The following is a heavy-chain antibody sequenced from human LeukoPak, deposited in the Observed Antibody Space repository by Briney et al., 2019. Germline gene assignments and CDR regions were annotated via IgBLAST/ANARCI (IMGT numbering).Heavy chain of an antibody. J-gene: IGHJ6*02. CDR2: IYSGGST. CDR1: GFTVSSNY. CDR3: ARGSAVQLWYYYYYGMDV. Sequence: GGSLRLSCAASGFTVSSNYMSWVRQAPRKGLEWVSVIYSGGSTYYADSVKGRFTISRDNSKNPLYLQMNSLRAEDTAVYYCARGSAVQLWYYYYYGMDVWGQGTTVTVSS. V-gene: IGHV3-53*01. D-gene: IGHD5-18*01.